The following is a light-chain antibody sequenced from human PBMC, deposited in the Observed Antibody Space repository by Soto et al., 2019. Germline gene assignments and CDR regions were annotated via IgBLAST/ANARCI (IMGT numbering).Light chain of an antibody. CDR2: GTP. CDR1: QSISIW. V-gene: IGKV1-5*03. J-gene: IGKJ1*01. CDR3: QHYKDYSWT. Sequence: DIHMTQSPSTLSASVGDRVTITCRASQSISIWLAWYQQKPGRAPNLLIYGTPSLESGVPSRFSGSGSGTEFALTISSLQPDDFATYYCQHYKDYSWTFGQGTKVEIK.